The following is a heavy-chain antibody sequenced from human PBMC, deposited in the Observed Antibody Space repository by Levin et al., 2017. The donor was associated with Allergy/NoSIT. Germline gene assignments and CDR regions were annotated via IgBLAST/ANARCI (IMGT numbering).Heavy chain of an antibody. CDR2: IIPIFGTA. Sequence: SVKVSCKASGGTFSSYAISWVRQAPGQGLEWMGGIIPIFGTANYAQKFQGRVTITADKSTSTAYMELSSLRSEDTAVYYCARDLVPAAIVPALGGTPAVNGDDAFDSWGQGTMVTVSS. V-gene: IGHV1-69*06. CDR1: GGTFSSYA. CDR3: ARDLVPAAIVPALGGTPAVNGDDAFDS. D-gene: IGHD2-2*02. J-gene: IGHJ3*02.